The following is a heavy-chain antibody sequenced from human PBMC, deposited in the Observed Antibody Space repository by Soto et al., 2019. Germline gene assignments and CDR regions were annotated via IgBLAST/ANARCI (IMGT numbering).Heavy chain of an antibody. V-gene: IGHV5-51*01. CDR1: GNDDFGMYW. CDR3: ARRLKDDSGSSPYYSAFDV. J-gene: IGHJ6*02. CDR2: IYPGDSET. D-gene: IGHD3-3*01. Sequence: GDSLKISCQASGNDDFGMYWIAWVRQTSGRGLELIGFIYPGDSETTYSPSFQGRVTFSADKSTRTAYLQWTGLKASDSAMYYCARRLKDDSGSSPYYSAFDVWGRGTTVTVSS.